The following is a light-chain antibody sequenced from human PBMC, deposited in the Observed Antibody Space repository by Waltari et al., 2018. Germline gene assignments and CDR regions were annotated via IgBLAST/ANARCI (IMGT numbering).Light chain of an antibody. CDR2: YKPDSTI. CDR1: SDINVRPYK. Sequence: QAVLTQPASLSASPGASASLTCPLRSDINVRPYKIYWYPQRPGSPPQFLLKYKPDSTIQLGSGVPSRFSGSKDTSANAFILLISGLQSEDEADYYCMILYNNAVVFGGGTNLTVL. CDR3: MILYNNAVV. J-gene: IGLJ3*02. V-gene: IGLV5-45*01.